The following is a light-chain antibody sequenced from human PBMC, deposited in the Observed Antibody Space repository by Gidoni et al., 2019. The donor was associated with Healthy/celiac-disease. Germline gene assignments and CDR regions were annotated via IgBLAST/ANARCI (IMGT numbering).Light chain of an antibody. J-gene: IGKJ3*01. CDR1: QSLLHSNGYNY. CDR2: LGS. CDR3: MQALQTPW. Sequence: DIVMTQSSLSLPVTPGEPASISCSSSQSLLHSNGYNYLDWYLQTPGQSPQLLIYLGSNRASGVPDRFSGSGSGTDFTLKISRVEAEDVGVYYCMQALQTPWFGPGTKVDIK. V-gene: IGKV2-28*01.